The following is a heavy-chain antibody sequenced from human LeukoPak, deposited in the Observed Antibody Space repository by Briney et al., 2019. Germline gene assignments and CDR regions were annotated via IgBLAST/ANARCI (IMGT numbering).Heavy chain of an antibody. CDR1: GFTFEGCA. J-gene: IGHJ4*02. Sequence: GGSLRLSCAASGFTFEGCAMHWVRQAPGNGLEWVSSINWDSGYIEYADSVRGRFTISRDNAKNSLYLQMNSLKPGDTALYFCAKEGSVCRNGICRYFDYWGQGTPVTVSS. D-gene: IGHD2-8*01. CDR3: AKEGSVCRNGICRYFDY. CDR2: INWDSGYI. V-gene: IGHV3-9*01.